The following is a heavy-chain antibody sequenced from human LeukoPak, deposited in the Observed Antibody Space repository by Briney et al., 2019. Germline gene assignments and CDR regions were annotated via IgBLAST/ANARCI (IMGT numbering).Heavy chain of an antibody. D-gene: IGHD1-1*01. CDR1: GFTFSGYI. CDR2: ISSSSSNI. CDR3: ARCTTGRTFGSLREIKRSREIDY. V-gene: IGHV3-21*01. Sequence: GGSLRLSCAASGFTFSGYIMNWVRQAPGKGLEWVSSISSSSSNIYYADSLKGRFTISRDNGKNSLYLQMNSLRGEDTAVYYCARCTTGRTFGSLREIKRSREIDYWGQGTLVTVSS. J-gene: IGHJ4*02.